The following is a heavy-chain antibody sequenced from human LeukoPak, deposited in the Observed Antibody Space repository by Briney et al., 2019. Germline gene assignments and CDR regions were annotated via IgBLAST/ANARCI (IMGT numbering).Heavy chain of an antibody. D-gene: IGHD1-26*01. V-gene: IGHV3-48*03. CDR1: GFTFSSYE. CDR2: ISSSGSTI. J-gene: IGHJ4*02. Sequence: PGGSLRLSCAASGFTFSSYEMNWVRQAPGKGLEWVSYISSSGSTIYYADSVKGRFTISRDNAKNSLYLQMNSLRAEDTAVYYCARDGRELGLDYWGQGTLVTVSS. CDR3: ARDGRELGLDY.